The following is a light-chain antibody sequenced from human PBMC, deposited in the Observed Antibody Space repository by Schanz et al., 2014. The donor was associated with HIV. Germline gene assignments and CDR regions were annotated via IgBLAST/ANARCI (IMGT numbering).Light chain of an antibody. Sequence: QSALTQPASVSGSLGQSITISCTGTNRDIGTYDFVSWYQQHPGTAPKLLIYDVTYRPSGVSNAFSGTKSGNTASLTVSGLQAEDEADYYCTSYAGSNNVVFGGGTKLTVL. V-gene: IGLV2-14*03. CDR1: NRDIGTYDF. CDR3: TSYAGSNNVV. CDR2: DVT. J-gene: IGLJ2*01.